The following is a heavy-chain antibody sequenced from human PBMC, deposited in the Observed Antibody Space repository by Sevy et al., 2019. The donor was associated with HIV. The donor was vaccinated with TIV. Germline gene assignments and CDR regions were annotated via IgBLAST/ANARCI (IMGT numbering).Heavy chain of an antibody. CDR2: ISYDESK. Sequence: GGSLRLSCAASEITFSTAIIHWVRQAPGKGLEWVAAISYDESKYYADSVKGRLTISRDSSKNTVYLEMSSLRTEDTAVYYCAKEVGTSGRCGYFNYWGQGTLVTVPS. CDR3: AKEVGTSGRCGYFNY. J-gene: IGHJ4*02. D-gene: IGHD6-19*01. CDR1: EITFSTAI. V-gene: IGHV3-30*04.